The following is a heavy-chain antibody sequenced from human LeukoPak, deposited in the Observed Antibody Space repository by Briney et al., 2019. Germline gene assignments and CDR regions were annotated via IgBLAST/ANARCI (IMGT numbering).Heavy chain of an antibody. D-gene: IGHD2-8*01. CDR2: IYSGGST. Sequence: GGSLRLSCAASGLTVSSNSMSWVRQAPGKGLEWVSFIYSGGSTYYADSVKGRFTISRDNAKNSLYLQMNSLRAEDTAVYYCARDRGYCTNGVCYTAYYFDYWGQGTLVTVSS. CDR3: ARDRGYCTNGVCYTAYYFDY. V-gene: IGHV3-53*01. CDR1: GLTVSSNS. J-gene: IGHJ4*02.